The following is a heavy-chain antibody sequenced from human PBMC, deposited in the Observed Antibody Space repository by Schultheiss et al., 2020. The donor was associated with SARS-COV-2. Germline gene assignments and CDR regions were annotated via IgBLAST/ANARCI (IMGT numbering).Heavy chain of an antibody. J-gene: IGHJ4*02. V-gene: IGHV3-11*04. CDR2: ISSSGSTI. Sequence: GGSLRLSCAASGFTFSDYYMSWIRQAPGKGLEWVSYISSSGSTIYYADSVKGRFTISRDNSKNTLYLQMNSLRAEDTAVYYCARDRGYGDYPSFWGQGTLVTVSS. CDR1: GFTFSDYY. CDR3: ARDRGYGDYPSF. D-gene: IGHD4-17*01.